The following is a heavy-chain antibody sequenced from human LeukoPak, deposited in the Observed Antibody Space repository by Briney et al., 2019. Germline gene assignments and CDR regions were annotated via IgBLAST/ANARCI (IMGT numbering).Heavy chain of an antibody. CDR3: ARDGYSGYGMDV. CDR2: IYSGGST. CDR1: GFTVSSNY. J-gene: IGHJ6*02. Sequence: GGSLRLSCAASGFTVSSNYMSWVCHAPGQGLEWVSVIYSGGSTYYADSVKGRFTISRDNSKNTLYLQMNSLRAEDTAVYYCARDGYSGYGMDVWGQGTTVTVSS. V-gene: IGHV3-66*01. D-gene: IGHD5-24*01.